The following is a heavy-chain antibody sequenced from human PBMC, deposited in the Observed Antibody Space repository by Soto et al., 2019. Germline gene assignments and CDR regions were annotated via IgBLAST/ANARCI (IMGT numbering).Heavy chain of an antibody. D-gene: IGHD4-17*01. CDR1: GFTFSTYS. V-gene: IGHV3-48*02. Sequence: EVQLVESGGGLVQPGGSLRLSCAASGFTFSTYSMNWVRQAPGKGLEWVSYISSSSSTIDYADSVKGRFTISRDSAKNSLYLQMNSLRDEDTAVYYCARGKYGDYIFDCWGQGTLVTVSS. J-gene: IGHJ4*02. CDR2: ISSSSSTI. CDR3: ARGKYGDYIFDC.